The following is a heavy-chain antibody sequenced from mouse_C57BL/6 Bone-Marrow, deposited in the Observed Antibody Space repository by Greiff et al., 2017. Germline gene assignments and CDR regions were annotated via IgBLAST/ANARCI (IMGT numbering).Heavy chain of an antibody. J-gene: IGHJ4*01. CDR3: AREIPDYGSSFYYAMDY. V-gene: IGHV5-4*01. D-gene: IGHD1-1*01. Sequence: EVPLVESGGGLVKPGGSLKLSCAASGFTFSSYAMSWVRQTPEKRLEWVATISDGGSYTYYPDNVKGRFTISRDNAKNNLYLQMSHLKSEDTAMYYCAREIPDYGSSFYYAMDYWGQGTSVTVSS. CDR1: GFTFSSYA. CDR2: ISDGGSYT.